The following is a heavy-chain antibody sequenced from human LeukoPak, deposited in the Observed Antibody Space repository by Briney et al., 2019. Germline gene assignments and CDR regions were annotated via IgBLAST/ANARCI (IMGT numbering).Heavy chain of an antibody. CDR1: GYNFSGYY. Sequence: GASVEVSCKASGYNFSGYYMHWVRQAPGQGLEWMGRINPNSGGTNYAQKFQGRVTMTRDTSFSTAYMELTRLTSDDTAVYYCARERAVQGYCSGGRCYINDYWGQGTLVTVSS. D-gene: IGHD2-15*01. CDR2: INPNSGGT. J-gene: IGHJ4*02. CDR3: ARERAVQGYCSGGRCYINDY. V-gene: IGHV1-2*06.